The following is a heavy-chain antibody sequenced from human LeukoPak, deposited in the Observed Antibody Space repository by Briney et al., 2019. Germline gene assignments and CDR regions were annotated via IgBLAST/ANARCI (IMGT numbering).Heavy chain of an antibody. CDR1: GYTFTGYY. Sequence: ASVKVSCKASGYTFTGYYMHWVRQAPGQGLEWMGGINPNSGGTNYAQKFQGRVTMTRDTSISTAYMELSRLRSDDTAVYYCARTGPVTGNWFDPWGQGTLVTVSS. V-gene: IGHV1-2*02. J-gene: IGHJ5*02. CDR2: INPNSGGT. CDR3: ARTGPVTGNWFDP. D-gene: IGHD4-11*01.